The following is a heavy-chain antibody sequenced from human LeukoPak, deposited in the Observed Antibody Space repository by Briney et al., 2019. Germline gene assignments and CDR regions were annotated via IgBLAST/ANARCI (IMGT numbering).Heavy chain of an antibody. Sequence: GGSLRLPCAASGFTFSSYAMSWVRQAPGKGLEWVGRITSKTDGGITDSAAPVKGRFTVSRDDSKNTLFLQMSSLRTEDTAVYYCATDESNSFFFWGQGTLVTVSS. CDR2: ITSKTDGGIT. D-gene: IGHD2/OR15-2a*01. CDR3: ATDESNSFFF. CDR1: GFTFSSYA. V-gene: IGHV3-15*01. J-gene: IGHJ4*02.